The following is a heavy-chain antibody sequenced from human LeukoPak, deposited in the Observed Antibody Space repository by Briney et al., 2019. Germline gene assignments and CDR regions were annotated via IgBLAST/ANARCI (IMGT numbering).Heavy chain of an antibody. CDR1: GFTFSSYW. J-gene: IGHJ4*02. V-gene: IGHV3-7*01. CDR2: IKQDGSEK. Sequence: GGSLRLSCAASGFTFSSYWMSWVRQAPGKGLEWVANIKQDGSEKYYVDSVKGRFTISRDNAKNSLYLQMNSLRAEDTAVYYCAKDRGVGASYYFDYWGQGTLVTVSS. CDR3: AKDRGVGASYYFDY. D-gene: IGHD1-26*01.